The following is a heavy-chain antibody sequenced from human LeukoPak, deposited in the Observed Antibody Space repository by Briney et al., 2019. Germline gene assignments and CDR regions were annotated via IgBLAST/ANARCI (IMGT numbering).Heavy chain of an antibody. CDR1: GFTFSDYY. Sequence: GGSLRLSCAASGFTFSDYYMSWIRQAPGKGLEWVSYISSSGSTIYYADSVKGRFTISRDNAKNSLYLQMNSLRAEDTALYFCERREYDILNWFDPWGQGTLVTVSS. D-gene: IGHD3-9*01. J-gene: IGHJ5*02. CDR3: ERREYDILNWFDP. V-gene: IGHV3-11*01. CDR2: ISSSGSTI.